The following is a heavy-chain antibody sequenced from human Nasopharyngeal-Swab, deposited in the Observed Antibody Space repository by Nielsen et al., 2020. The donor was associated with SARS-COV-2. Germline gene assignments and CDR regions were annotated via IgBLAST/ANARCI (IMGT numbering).Heavy chain of an antibody. V-gene: IGHV3-30*18. CDR1: GFTFRSYG. Sequence: GESLKISCAASGFTFRSYGMHWVRQAPGEGLEWVAAITYDGSSKYYADSMKGRFTISRDNSKNALYLQMNSLRAEDTAVYYCAKVTGTVLTSPDAFDIWGQGTVVTVSS. CDR2: ITYDGSSK. D-gene: IGHD4/OR15-4a*01. CDR3: AKVTGTVLTSPDAFDI. J-gene: IGHJ3*02.